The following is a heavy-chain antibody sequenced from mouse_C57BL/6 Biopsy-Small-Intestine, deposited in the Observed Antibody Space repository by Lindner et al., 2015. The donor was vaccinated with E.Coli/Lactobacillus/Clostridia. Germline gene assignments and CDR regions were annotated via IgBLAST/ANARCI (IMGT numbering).Heavy chain of an antibody. J-gene: IGHJ4*01. Sequence: SVKVSCKASGYTFSNFGVSWVRQAPGQGLELMGWISGHNGNTHYGQKIQGRVTMTTDTSSTTAYMELRSLRPDDTAVYYCARNYGVNSMWSWSDPWGQGTLVTVSS. V-gene: IGHV1-81*01. CDR3: ARNYGVNSMWSWSDP. CDR2: ISGHNGNT. CDR1: GYTFSNFG. D-gene: IGHD1-1*02.